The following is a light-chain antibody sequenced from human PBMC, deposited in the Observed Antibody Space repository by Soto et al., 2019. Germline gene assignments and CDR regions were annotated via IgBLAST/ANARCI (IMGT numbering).Light chain of an antibody. CDR3: QLRSNWPPYT. CDR2: DAS. Sequence: EIVLTQSPATLSLSPGERATLSCRASQSVNSNLAWYQQKPGQAPRLLIYDASNRATGIPARFSGSGSGTDFTLTISSLEPEDFAVYYCQLRSNWPPYTFGQGTKLEIK. CDR1: QSVNSN. J-gene: IGKJ2*01. V-gene: IGKV3-11*01.